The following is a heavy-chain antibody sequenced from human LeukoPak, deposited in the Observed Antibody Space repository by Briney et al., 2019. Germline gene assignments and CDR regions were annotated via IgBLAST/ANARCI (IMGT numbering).Heavy chain of an antibody. V-gene: IGHV1-8*01. J-gene: IGHJ6*02. CDR2: MNPNSGNT. CDR3: ARDRQYCSGGSCYSATYYGMDV. Sequence: WASVTVSCKASGYTFTSYDIHWVRQATGQGLEWMGWMNPNSGNTGYAQKFQGRVTMTRNTSISTAYMELSSLRSEDTAVYYCARDRQYCSGGSCYSATYYGMDVWGQGTTVTVSS. CDR1: GYTFTSYD. D-gene: IGHD2-15*01.